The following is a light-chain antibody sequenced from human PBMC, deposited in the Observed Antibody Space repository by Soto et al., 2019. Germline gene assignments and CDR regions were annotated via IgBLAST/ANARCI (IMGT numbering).Light chain of an antibody. CDR1: QSVSSD. Sequence: EVVLTQSPATLSLSPGERATLSCRASQSVSSDLVWYQQKPGRAPRLLIYDASTRATGIPARFSGSGSGTDFTLTISSLESEDFALYYCQRRSDWPSTFGQGTRLDIK. J-gene: IGKJ5*01. V-gene: IGKV3-11*01. CDR3: QRRSDWPST. CDR2: DAS.